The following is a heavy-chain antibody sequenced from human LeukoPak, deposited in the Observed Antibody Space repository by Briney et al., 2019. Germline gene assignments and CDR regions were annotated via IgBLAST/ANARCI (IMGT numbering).Heavy chain of an antibody. CDR3: AGQFYDVSTGYRPLDY. CDR2: ISYHETSDGSNK. D-gene: IGHD3-9*01. J-gene: IGHJ4*02. V-gene: IGHV3-30-3*01. Sequence: GGSLRLSCAASGFTFSSCAMHWVRQAPGEGLELVAVISYHETSDGSNKHYADPVKGRFTISRDNSKNTLYLQMNSLRPEDTAVYYCAGQFYDVSTGYRPLDYWGQGALVTVSS. CDR1: GFTFSSCA.